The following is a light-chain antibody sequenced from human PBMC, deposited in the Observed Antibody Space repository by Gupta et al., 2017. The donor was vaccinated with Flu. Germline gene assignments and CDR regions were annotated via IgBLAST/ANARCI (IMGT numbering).Light chain of an antibody. Sequence: NWCRHLPGKAPRLLNYNDTQRPSVVPDRFSGSKSATSASLAIGGLHSEDEADYYCAAWDNSLTALSADGSLTGLWVFGGGTKLSVL. CDR2: NDT. J-gene: IGLJ3*02. CDR3: AAWDNSLTALSADGSLTGLWV. V-gene: IGLV1-44*01.